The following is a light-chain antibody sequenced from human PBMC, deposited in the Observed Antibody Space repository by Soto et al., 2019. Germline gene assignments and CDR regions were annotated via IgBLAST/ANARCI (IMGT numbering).Light chain of an antibody. J-gene: IGLJ3*02. CDR3: LLYLGGGIWV. CDR1: SGPVFTSSY. V-gene: IGLV8-61*01. Sequence: QTVVTQEPSFSVSPGGTVTLTCGLSSGPVFTSSYPNWYQQTSGQAPRTLIFNTNTRSSGVPDRFSGSILGDKAALTITGAQADDDSYYYCLLYLGGGIWVFGGGTKLTVL. CDR2: NTN.